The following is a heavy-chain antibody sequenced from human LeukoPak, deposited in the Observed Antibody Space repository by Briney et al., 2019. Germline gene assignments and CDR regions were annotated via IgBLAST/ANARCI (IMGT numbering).Heavy chain of an antibody. J-gene: IGHJ6*03. D-gene: IGHD3-22*01. CDR2: IIPIFGTA. V-gene: IGHV1-69*05. CDR3: ARDLVYYDSSGYVRDYYYYMDV. Sequence: SVKVSCMASGGTFSSYAISWVRQAPGQGLEWMGGIIPIFGTANYAQKFQGRVTITTDEYTSTAYMELSSLRSEDTAVYYCARDLVYYDSSGYVRDYYYYMDVWGKGTTVTVSS. CDR1: GGTFSSYA.